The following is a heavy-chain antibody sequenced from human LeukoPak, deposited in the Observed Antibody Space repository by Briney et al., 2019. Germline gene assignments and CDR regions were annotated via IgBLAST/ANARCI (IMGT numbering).Heavy chain of an antibody. D-gene: IGHD2-2*01. V-gene: IGHV4-34*01. CDR2: INHSGST. CDR3: ARHYQGQSYY. CDR1: GYSISSGYY. J-gene: IGHJ4*02. Sequence: SETLSLTCAVSGYSISSGYYWSWIRQPPGKGLEWIGEINHSGSTNYNPSLKSRVTISVDTSKNQFSLKLSSVTAADTAVYYCARHYQGQSYYWGQGTLVTVSS.